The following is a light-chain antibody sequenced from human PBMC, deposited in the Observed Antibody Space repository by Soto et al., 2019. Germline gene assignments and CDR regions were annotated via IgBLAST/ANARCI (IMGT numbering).Light chain of an antibody. CDR2: GAT. V-gene: IGKV3-15*01. J-gene: IGKJ1*01. CDR1: QSVSIL. CDR3: QQRSNWPRT. Sequence: EIVMTQSPATLSVSQGERATLSCRASQSVSILVAWYQQKPGQAPRLLIHGATTRATGIPARFSGSGSGTDFTLTISSLEPEDFAGYYCQQRSNWPRTFGQGTKVDIK.